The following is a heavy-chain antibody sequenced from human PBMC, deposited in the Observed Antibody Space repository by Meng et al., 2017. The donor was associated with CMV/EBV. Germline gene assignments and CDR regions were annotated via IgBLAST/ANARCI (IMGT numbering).Heavy chain of an antibody. V-gene: IGHV3-48*04. J-gene: IGHJ6*02. D-gene: IGHD2-2*01. CDR3: ARDRCSSTSCYLLYYYYSMDV. CDR2: ISSSSSTI. Sequence: GGSLRLSCAASGFTSSSYSMNWVRQAPGKGLEWVSYISSSSSTIYYADSVKGRFTISRDNAKNSLYLQMNSLRAEDTAVYYCARDRCSSTSCYLLYYYYSMDVWGQGTTVTVSS. CDR1: GFTSSSYS.